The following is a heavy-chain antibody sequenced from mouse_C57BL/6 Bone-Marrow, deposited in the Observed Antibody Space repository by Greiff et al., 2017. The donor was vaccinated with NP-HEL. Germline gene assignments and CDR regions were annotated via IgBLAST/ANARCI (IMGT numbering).Heavy chain of an antibody. CDR3: ARDRGYGFDY. CDR2: INYDGSST. J-gene: IGHJ2*01. V-gene: IGHV5-16*01. Sequence: EVMLVESEGGLVQPGSSMKLSCTASGFTFSDYYMAWVRQVPEKGLEWVANINYDGSSTYYLDSLKSRFIISRDNEKNILYLQMSSLKSEDTATYYCARDRGYGFDYWGQGTTLTVSS. D-gene: IGHD1-1*02. CDR1: GFTFSDYY.